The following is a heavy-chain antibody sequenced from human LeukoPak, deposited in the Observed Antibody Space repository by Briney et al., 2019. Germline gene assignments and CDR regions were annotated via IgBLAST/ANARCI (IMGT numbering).Heavy chain of an antibody. V-gene: IGHV3-53*01. D-gene: IGHD7-27*01. CDR3: AKDPINWGSIYFDC. CDR1: GFTVSSNY. Sequence: GGSLRLSCAASGFTVSSNYMSWVRQAPGKGLEWVSVICSGDNTNYADSVKGRFTISRDNSRNILYLQMNSLTAEDTAVYWCAKDPINWGSIYFDCWGQGTLVTVSS. J-gene: IGHJ4*02. CDR2: ICSGDNT.